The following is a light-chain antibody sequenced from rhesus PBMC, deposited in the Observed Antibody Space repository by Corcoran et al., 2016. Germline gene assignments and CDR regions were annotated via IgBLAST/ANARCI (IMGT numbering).Light chain of an antibody. J-gene: IGKJ3*01. CDR3: QQYSSSPFT. Sequence: DIQMTQSPSSLSASVGDTVTITCRASQGISSWLAWYQQKPGKAPKLLIYKASSLQSGVPSRFSGSGAGTDFTLTISSLQSEDCVTYYCQQYSSSPFTFGPGTKLDIK. CDR2: KAS. CDR1: QGISSW. V-gene: IGKV1-22*01.